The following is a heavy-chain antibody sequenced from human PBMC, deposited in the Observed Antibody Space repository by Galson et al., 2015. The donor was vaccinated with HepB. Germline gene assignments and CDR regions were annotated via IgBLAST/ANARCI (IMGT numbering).Heavy chain of an antibody. CDR3: ARSTRLGNYYYGMDV. J-gene: IGHJ6*02. CDR2: IYRGGST. V-gene: IGHV3-66*01. Sequence: SLRLSCAPSGFTVSGNYMSWVRQAPGKGLEWVSVIYRGGSTYYADSVKGRFTISRDNSKNTLYLQMNSLRAEDTAVYYCARSTRLGNYYYGMDVWGQGTTVIVSS. D-gene: IGHD6-6*01. CDR1: GFTVSGNY.